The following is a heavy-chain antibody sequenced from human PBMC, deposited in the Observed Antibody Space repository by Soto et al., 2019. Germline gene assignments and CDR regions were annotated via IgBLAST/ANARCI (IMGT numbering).Heavy chain of an antibody. CDR2: ISSSST. V-gene: IGHV3-21*01. Sequence: GGSLRLSCAASGSSFSSYSMNWVRQAPGKGLEWVSSISSSSTYADSVKGRFTISRDNAKNSLYLQMNSLRVEDTAVYYCAGDPLGSSGNEYFQHWGQGTRVTVSS. D-gene: IGHD1-26*01. CDR1: GSSFSSYS. CDR3: AGDPLGSSGNEYFQH. J-gene: IGHJ1*01.